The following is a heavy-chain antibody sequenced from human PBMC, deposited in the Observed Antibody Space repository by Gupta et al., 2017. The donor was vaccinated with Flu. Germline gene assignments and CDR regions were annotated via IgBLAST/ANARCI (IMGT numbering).Heavy chain of an antibody. V-gene: IGHV4-59*01. Sequence: QVQLQESGPGLVKPSETLSLTCTVSGGSISSYYWSWIRQPPGKGREWVGYIYYSGSTNYNPSLKSRVTISVDTSKNQFSLKLSSVTAADTAVYYCARGGTTIAAAVRVDYWGQGTLVTVSS. CDR2: IYYSGST. J-gene: IGHJ4*02. CDR3: ARGGTTIAAAVRVDY. CDR1: GGSISSYY. D-gene: IGHD6-13*01.